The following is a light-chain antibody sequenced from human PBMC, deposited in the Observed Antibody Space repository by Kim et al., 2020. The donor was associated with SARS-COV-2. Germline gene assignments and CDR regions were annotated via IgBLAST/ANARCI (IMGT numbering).Light chain of an antibody. V-gene: IGKV3-15*01. CDR3: QQYNNGVT. CDR2: AAS. J-gene: IGKJ4*01. Sequence: VAPEERAPLSCGASQNVRVDLAWYQQKTGQPPRLLIYAASTRATGIPARFSGSGSGTDFTLTIYSLQSEDFALYYCQQYNNGVTFGGGTKVDIK. CDR1: QNVRVD.